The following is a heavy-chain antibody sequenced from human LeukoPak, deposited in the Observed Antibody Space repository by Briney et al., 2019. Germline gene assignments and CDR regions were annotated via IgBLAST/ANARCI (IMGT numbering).Heavy chain of an antibody. Sequence: ASVKVSCKASGYTFTSYDINWVRQAPGQGLEWMGWISAYNGNTNYAQKLQGRVTMTTDTSTSTAYMELRSLRSDDTAVYYCASGPLGEMATPGWFDPWGQGTLVTVSS. D-gene: IGHD5-24*01. CDR3: ASGPLGEMATPGWFDP. J-gene: IGHJ5*02. CDR1: GYTFTSYD. CDR2: ISAYNGNT. V-gene: IGHV1-18*01.